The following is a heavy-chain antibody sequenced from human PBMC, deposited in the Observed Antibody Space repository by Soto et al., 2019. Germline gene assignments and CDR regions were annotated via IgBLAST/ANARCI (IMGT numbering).Heavy chain of an antibody. Sequence: GGSLRLSCAASGLTFSSYAMSWVRQAPGKGLEWVSAISGSGGSTYYADSVKGRFTISRDNSKNTLYLQMNSLRAEDTAVYYCAKTLLAYCGGDCYYDNYYYGMDVWGQGTTVTVSS. D-gene: IGHD2-21*02. CDR1: GLTFSSYA. CDR2: ISGSGGST. V-gene: IGHV3-23*01. J-gene: IGHJ6*02. CDR3: AKTLLAYCGGDCYYDNYYYGMDV.